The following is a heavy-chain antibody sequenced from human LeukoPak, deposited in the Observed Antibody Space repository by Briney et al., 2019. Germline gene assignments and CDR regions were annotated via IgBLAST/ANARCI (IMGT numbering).Heavy chain of an antibody. CDR2: INHSGST. D-gene: IGHD4-23*01. V-gene: IGHV4-34*01. CDR1: GGSFSGYY. CDR3: ARDILRGYYFDY. Sequence: SETLSLTCAVYGGSFSGYYWSWIRQPPGKGLEWIGEINHSGSTNYNPSLKSRVTISVDTSKNQFSLKLSSVTAADTAVYYCARDILRGYYFDYWGQGTLVTVSS. J-gene: IGHJ4*02.